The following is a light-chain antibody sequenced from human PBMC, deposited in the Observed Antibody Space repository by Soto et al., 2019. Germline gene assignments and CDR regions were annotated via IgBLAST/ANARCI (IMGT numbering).Light chain of an antibody. CDR1: QSISSW. CDR2: KAS. J-gene: IGKJ2*01. Sequence: DIQMTQSPSTLSASVGDRVTITCRASQSISSWLAWYQQKPGKAPKLLIYKASSLESGVPSRFSGSGSGTEFTLTISSLQPDDLATYYCQQYNSWNTFGQGTKLEIK. CDR3: QQYNSWNT. V-gene: IGKV1-5*03.